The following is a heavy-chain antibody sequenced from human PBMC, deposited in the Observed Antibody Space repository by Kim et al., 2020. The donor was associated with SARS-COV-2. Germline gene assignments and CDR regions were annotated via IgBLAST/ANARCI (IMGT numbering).Heavy chain of an antibody. Sequence: GGSLRLSCAASGFTFSSYAMSWVRQAPGKGLEWVSAISGSGGSTYYADSVKGRFTISRDNSKNTLYLQMNSLRAEDTAVYYCAKSPDSYSSSPEYFQHWGQGTLVTVSS. CDR1: GFTFSSYA. D-gene: IGHD6-6*01. V-gene: IGHV3-23*01. CDR3: AKSPDSYSSSPEYFQH. CDR2: ISGSGGST. J-gene: IGHJ1*01.